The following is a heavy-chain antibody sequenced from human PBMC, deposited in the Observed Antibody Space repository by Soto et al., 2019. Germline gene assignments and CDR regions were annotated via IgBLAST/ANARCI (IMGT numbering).Heavy chain of an antibody. CDR2: IDATGAVT. Sequence: EVQLVQSGGGLVQPGGSLRLSCTPTGFSFGGYSLSWVRQAQGRGLEWLSYIDATGAVTYYSDSVKGRFTISKDYAKTSLFLQMNNLRDEDTALYYCARDRHWDQWLGPHDAFEFWGQGTLVTVSS. J-gene: IGHJ3*01. V-gene: IGHV3-48*02. D-gene: IGHD6-19*01. CDR3: ARDRHWDQWLGPHDAFEF. CDR1: GFSFGGYS.